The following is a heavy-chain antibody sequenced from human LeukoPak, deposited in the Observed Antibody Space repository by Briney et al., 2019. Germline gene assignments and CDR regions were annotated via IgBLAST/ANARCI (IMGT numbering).Heavy chain of an antibody. J-gene: IGHJ4*02. Sequence: GESLKISCKGSGYSSTNSWIGWVRQVPGKGLEWMGIIYLGDSETRYSPSFQGQVTISADKSVTTAYLQRSSLKASDTAIYYCARHPSYTSGWPLDYWGQGTLVTVSS. CDR3: ARHPSYTSGWPLDY. V-gene: IGHV5-51*01. CDR2: IYLGDSET. D-gene: IGHD6-19*01. CDR1: GYSSTNSW.